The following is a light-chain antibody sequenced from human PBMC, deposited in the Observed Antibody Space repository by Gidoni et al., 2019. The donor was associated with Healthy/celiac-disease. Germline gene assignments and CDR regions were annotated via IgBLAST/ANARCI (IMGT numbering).Light chain of an antibody. CDR2: AAS. J-gene: IGKJ2*01. V-gene: IGKV1-39*01. CDR3: QQSYSTRYT. CDR1: QSISSY. Sequence: DIQMTQSPSSLSASVGDRVTITCRASQSISSYLNWYQQKPGNAPKLLIYAASSLQSGVPSRCSGSGSGTDFTLTISSLQPEAFATYYCQQSYSTRYTVGKGTKLEIK.